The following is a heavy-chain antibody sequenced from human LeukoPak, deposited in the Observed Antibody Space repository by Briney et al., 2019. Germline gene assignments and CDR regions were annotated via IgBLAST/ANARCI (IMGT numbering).Heavy chain of an antibody. J-gene: IGHJ4*02. CDR3: AREPRGYSLFDY. V-gene: IGHV4-38-2*02. CDR1: GYSISSAYY. D-gene: IGHD3-22*01. Sequence: SETLSLTCTVSGYSISSAYYWGWIRQPPGKGLEWIGSIYHSGSTYYNPSLKSRVTISVDTSKNQFSLKLNSVTAADTAVYYCAREPRGYSLFDYWGQGTLVTVSS. CDR2: IYHSGST.